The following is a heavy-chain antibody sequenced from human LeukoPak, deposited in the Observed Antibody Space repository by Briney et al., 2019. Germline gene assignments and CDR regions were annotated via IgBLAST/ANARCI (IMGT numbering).Heavy chain of an antibody. D-gene: IGHD2-2*01. CDR1: GFTFSSYG. Sequence: GGSLRLSCAASGFTFSSYGMHWVRQAPGKGLEWVAFIRYGGSNKYYADSVKGRFTISRDNSKNTLYLQMNSLRAEDTAVYYCAREGQQLLSNWGQGTLVTVSS. CDR2: IRYGGSNK. J-gene: IGHJ4*02. V-gene: IGHV3-30*02. CDR3: AREGQQLLSN.